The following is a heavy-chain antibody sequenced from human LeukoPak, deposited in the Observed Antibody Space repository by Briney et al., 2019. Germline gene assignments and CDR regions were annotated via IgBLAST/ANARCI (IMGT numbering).Heavy chain of an antibody. Sequence: PGGSLRLSCAASGFTFSSYWMSWVRQAPGKGLEWVANIKQDGSEKYYVDSVKGRFTISRDNAKNSLYLQMNSLRAEDTAVYYCARDRLVASSTDSIRSVFDYWGQGTLVTVSS. CDR1: GFTFSSYW. CDR3: ARDRLVASSTDSIRSVFDY. J-gene: IGHJ4*02. D-gene: IGHD5-12*01. V-gene: IGHV3-7*01. CDR2: IKQDGSEK.